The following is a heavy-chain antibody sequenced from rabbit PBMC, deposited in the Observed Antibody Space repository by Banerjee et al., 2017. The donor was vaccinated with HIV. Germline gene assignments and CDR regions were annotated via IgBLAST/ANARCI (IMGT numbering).Heavy chain of an antibody. CDR3: ARYRYVDYGGYDL. CDR1: GFDLTNDYM. J-gene: IGHJ6*01. CDR2: IDAGSSGIT. V-gene: IGHV1S45*01. D-gene: IGHD2-1*01. Sequence: QEQLKETGGGLVQPGGSLTLSCKASGFDLTNDYMTWVRQAPGKGLEWTACIDAGSSGITYYATWAKGRFTVSKTSSTTVTLQMTSPTAADTAAYFCARYRYVDYGGYDLWGPGTLVTVS.